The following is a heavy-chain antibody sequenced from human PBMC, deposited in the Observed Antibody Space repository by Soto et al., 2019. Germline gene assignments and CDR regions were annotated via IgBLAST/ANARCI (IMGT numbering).Heavy chain of an antibody. J-gene: IGHJ6*02. D-gene: IGHD3-10*01. CDR3: ARGGQVLLRFYELLPDHHYRLDV. Sequence: ASVKVSCKASGYTFTAYYLHWVRQAPGQGPEWMGWINPNSGDTNYTEMSPGRVTMGRDTSISTAYMELSRLRSDDTAVYYCARGGQVLLRFYELLPDHHYRLDVCGQGTTVTVSS. CDR2: INPNSGDT. CDR1: GYTFTAYY. V-gene: IGHV1-2*02.